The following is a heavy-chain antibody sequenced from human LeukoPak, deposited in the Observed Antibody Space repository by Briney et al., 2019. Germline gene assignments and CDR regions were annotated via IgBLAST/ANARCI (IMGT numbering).Heavy chain of an antibody. V-gene: IGHV1-2*02. CDR2: VNPNSGGT. Sequence: ASVKVSCKASGYTFTGYYMHWVRQAPGQGLEWMGWVNPNSGGTNYAQKFQGRVTMTRDTSISTAYMELSSLRSEDTAVYYCARVGILRSGAFDIWGQGTMVTVSS. J-gene: IGHJ3*02. D-gene: IGHD3-16*01. CDR3: ARVGILRSGAFDI. CDR1: GYTFTGYY.